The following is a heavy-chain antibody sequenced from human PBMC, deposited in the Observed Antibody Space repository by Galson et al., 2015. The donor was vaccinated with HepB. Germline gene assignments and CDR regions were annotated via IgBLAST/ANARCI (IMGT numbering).Heavy chain of an antibody. J-gene: IGHJ4*02. Sequence: ETLSLTCAVSGGSISSSNWWSWVRRPPGKGLEWIGEIYHSGSTNYNPSLKSRVTISLDKSKNQFSLNLSSVIAADTAVYYCARGIAVVPTGPQTAGEDYWGQGILVTVSS. CDR2: IYHSGST. CDR3: ARGIAVVPTGPQTAGEDY. V-gene: IGHV4-4*02. CDR1: GGSISSSNW. D-gene: IGHD2-2*01.